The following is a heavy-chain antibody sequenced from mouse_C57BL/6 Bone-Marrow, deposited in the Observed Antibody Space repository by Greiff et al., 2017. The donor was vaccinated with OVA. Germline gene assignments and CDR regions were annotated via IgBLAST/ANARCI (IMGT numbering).Heavy chain of an antibody. CDR3: ARGVYYGSSYDY. D-gene: IGHD1-1*01. Sequence: QVQLQQSGAELVRPGTSVKMSCKASGYTFTNYWIGWAKQRPGHGLEWIGDIYPGGGYTNYSEKFKGKATLTADKSSSTAYMQFSSLTSEDSAIYYCARGVYYGSSYDYWGQGTTLTVSS. J-gene: IGHJ2*01. CDR1: GYTFTNYW. CDR2: IYPGGGYT. V-gene: IGHV1-63*01.